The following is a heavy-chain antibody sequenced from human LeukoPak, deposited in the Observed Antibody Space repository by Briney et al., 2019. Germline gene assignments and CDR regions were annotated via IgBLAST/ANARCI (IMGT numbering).Heavy chain of an antibody. D-gene: IGHD6-13*01. CDR1: GFTVSNNY. V-gene: IGHV3-66*02. J-gene: IGHJ4*02. CDR3: ARGPLAAAGAFDY. Sequence: GGSLRLSCAASGFTVSNNYMSWVRQAPGKGLEWVSIIYSGGSTYYADSVKGRFTISRDNSKNTLYLQMNSLRPEDTAVYYCARGPLAAAGAFDYWGQGTLVTVSS. CDR2: IYSGGST.